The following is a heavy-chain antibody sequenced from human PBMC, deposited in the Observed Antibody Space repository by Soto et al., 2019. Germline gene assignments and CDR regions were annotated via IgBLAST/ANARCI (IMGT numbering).Heavy chain of an antibody. CDR3: AGTTHYDFWSGYYLDY. D-gene: IGHD3-3*01. Sequence: SETLSLTCAVYGGSFSGYYWSWIRQPPGKGLEWIGEINHSGSTNYNPSLKSRVTISVDTSKNQFSLKLSSVTAADTAVYYCAGTTHYDFWSGYYLDYWGQGTLVTVSS. CDR1: GGSFSGYY. CDR2: INHSGST. V-gene: IGHV4-34*01. J-gene: IGHJ4*02.